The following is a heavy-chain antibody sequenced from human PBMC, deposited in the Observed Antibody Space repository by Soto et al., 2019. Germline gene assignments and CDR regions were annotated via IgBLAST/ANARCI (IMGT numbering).Heavy chain of an antibody. CDR2: ISGSGATT. V-gene: IGHV3-23*01. CDR3: AKLRYFDWSSYNWFEY. D-gene: IGHD3-9*01. J-gene: IGHJ5*01. CDR1: GFTFSSYA. Sequence: GGSLRLSCAASGFTFSSYAVTWVRQAPGKGLEWVSGISGSGATTSYADSVKGRFTVSRDNSKNTLYLQMNSLRVEDTAVYYCAKLRYFDWSSYNWFEYWGQGTPVTVPS.